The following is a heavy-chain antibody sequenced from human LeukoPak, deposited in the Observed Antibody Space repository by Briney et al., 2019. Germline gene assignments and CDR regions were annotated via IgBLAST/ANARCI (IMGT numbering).Heavy chain of an antibody. CDR2: IYYSGST. V-gene: IGHV4-39*01. CDR1: GGSISSSSYY. CDR3: ARHEWLVPDNWFDP. D-gene: IGHD6-19*01. J-gene: IGHJ5*02. Sequence: SETLSLTCTVSGGSISSSSYYWGWIRQPPGKGLEWIGSIYYSGSTYYSPSLKSRVTISVDTSKNQFSLKLSSVTAADTAVYYCARHEWLVPDNWFDPWGQGTLVTVSS.